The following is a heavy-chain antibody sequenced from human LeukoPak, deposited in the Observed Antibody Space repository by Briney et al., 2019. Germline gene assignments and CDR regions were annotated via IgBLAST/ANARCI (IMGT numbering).Heavy chain of an antibody. CDR3: ARGSEEYCSGGGCYYGMDV. D-gene: IGHD2-15*01. CDR1: GFTFSSYT. J-gene: IGHJ6*01. Sequence: GGSLRLSCAASGFTFSSYTMNWVRQAPGKGLEWVSYISSSSSYIYYADSVEGRFTISRDNAENSLYLQMNSLRAEDTAAYYCARGSEEYCSGGGCYYGMDVWGQGTTVTVSS. CDR2: ISSSSSYI. V-gene: IGHV3-21*01.